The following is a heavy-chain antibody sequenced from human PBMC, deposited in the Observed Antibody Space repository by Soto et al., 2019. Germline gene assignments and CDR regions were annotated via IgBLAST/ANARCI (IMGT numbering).Heavy chain of an antibody. Sequence: PGGSLRLSCAASGFTFSDYYMDWVRQVPGKGLEWIGRTRNKANSYATEYVASVKGRFSISRDDSKDSMYLQMNSLKTEDTAVYYCARDTGGSYDYWGHGALVTVSS. V-gene: IGHV3-72*01. J-gene: IGHJ4*01. CDR1: GFTFSDYY. D-gene: IGHD1-26*01. CDR3: ARDTGGSYDY. CDR2: TRNKANSYAT.